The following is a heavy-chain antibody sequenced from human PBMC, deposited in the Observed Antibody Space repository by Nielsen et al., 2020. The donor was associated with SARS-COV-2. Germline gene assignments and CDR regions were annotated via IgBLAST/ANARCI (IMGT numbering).Heavy chain of an antibody. Sequence: GESLKISCAASGFTFSSYAMSWVRRAPGKGLEWVSAISGSGGSTYYADSVKGRFTISRDNSKNTVYLQMNSLRAEDTAVYYCAKEAVAVGMDVWGQGTTVTVSS. CDR1: GFTFSSYA. V-gene: IGHV3-23*01. CDR3: AKEAVAVGMDV. D-gene: IGHD6-19*01. J-gene: IGHJ6*02. CDR2: ISGSGGST.